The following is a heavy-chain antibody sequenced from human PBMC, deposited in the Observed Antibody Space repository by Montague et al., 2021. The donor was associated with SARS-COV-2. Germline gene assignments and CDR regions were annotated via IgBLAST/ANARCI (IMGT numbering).Heavy chain of an antibody. Sequence: TLSLTCSVSGASISSANDYWTWIRQPAGKGLEWIGHISTSGSSSYNPSLKSRVTIILDTSRNQFSLKLKSVTTADTAIYYCATDDEPDRPADFDYWGRGILVTVSS. J-gene: IGHJ4*02. CDR1: GASISSANDY. D-gene: IGHD1-14*01. CDR3: ATDDEPDRPADFDY. V-gene: IGHV4-61*09. CDR2: ISTSGSS.